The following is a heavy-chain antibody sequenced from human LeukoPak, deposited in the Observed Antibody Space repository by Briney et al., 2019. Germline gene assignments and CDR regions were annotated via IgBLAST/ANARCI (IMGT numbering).Heavy chain of an antibody. J-gene: IGHJ5*02. CDR3: ARAIAVAGTSWFDP. CDR2: ISAYNGDT. CDR1: GYTFTRYG. D-gene: IGHD6-19*01. Sequence: ASVKVSCKASGYTFTRYGISWVRQAPGQGLEWMGWISAYNGDTDYAQKFQGRVTMTTDTSTSTAYMEVRSLRSDDTAVYYCARAIAVAGTSWFDPWGQGTLVTVSS. V-gene: IGHV1-18*01.